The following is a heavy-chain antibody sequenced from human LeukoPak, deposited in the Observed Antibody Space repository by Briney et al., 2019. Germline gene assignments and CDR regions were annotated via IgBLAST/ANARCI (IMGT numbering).Heavy chain of an antibody. CDR2: INVYTT. Sequence: ASVKVSCKASGYTFTSNGIGWLRQAPGQGLEWMGWINVYTTNYAQTFQGRVTMTTDTSASTAYMELRSLRSDDTAIYYCARGEDTPFDYWGQGTQVTVSS. V-gene: IGHV1-18*01. CDR3: ARGEDTPFDY. J-gene: IGHJ4*02. CDR1: GYTFTSNG. D-gene: IGHD5-18*01.